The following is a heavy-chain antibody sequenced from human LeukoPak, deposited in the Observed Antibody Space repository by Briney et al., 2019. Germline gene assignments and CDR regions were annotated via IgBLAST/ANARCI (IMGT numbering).Heavy chain of an antibody. Sequence: GESLKISCKGSGYTFTSYGISWVRQAPGQGLEWMGWISAYNGNTNYAQKLQGRVTMTTDTSTSTAYMELRSLRSDDTAVYYCARDLGDYYDSSGYYYVVTSRLATDYWGQGTLVTVSS. J-gene: IGHJ4*02. CDR2: ISAYNGNT. CDR3: ARDLGDYYDSSGYYYVVTSRLATDY. D-gene: IGHD3-22*01. V-gene: IGHV1-18*01. CDR1: GYTFTSYG.